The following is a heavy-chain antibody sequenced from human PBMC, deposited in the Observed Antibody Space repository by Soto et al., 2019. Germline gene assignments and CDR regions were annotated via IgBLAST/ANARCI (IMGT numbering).Heavy chain of an antibody. V-gene: IGHV1-69*01. Sequence: QVHLVQSGAEVKKPGSSVRVSCKTSGGTFSSYSFTWVRQAPGQGLEWMGEIIPILNTANFAQKFQSRVTITADEPTSTVYMDLSSLSPDDTAVYHCARVDYDSTYGFYYYGLDVWGQGTTVTVSS. CDR3: ARVDYDSTYGFYYYGLDV. D-gene: IGHD3-10*01. CDR2: IIPILNTA. CDR1: GGTFSSYS. J-gene: IGHJ6*02.